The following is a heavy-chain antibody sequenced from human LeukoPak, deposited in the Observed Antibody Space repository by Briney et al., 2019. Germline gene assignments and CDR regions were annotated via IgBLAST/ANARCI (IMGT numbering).Heavy chain of an antibody. V-gene: IGHV3-21*01. CDR2: ISSSSSYI. J-gene: IGHJ4*02. Sequence: GGSLRLSCAASGFTFSSYSMNWVRQAPGKGLEWVSSISSSSSYIYYADSVKGRFTISRDNAKNSLYLQMNSLRAEDTAVYYCAREGKMATITFPFDYWGQGTLVTVSS. D-gene: IGHD5-24*01. CDR3: AREGKMATITFPFDY. CDR1: GFTFSSYS.